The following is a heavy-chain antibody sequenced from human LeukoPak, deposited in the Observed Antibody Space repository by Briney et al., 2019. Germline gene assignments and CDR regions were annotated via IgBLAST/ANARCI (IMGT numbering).Heavy chain of an antibody. CDR2: ITNDESSA. D-gene: IGHD2-15*01. CDR1: GFTFSSYW. Sequence: GGSLRLSCVGSGFTFSSYWINWVRQVPGKGLVWVSRITNDESSANYAVSVNGRFTISRDNAKSTVYLQMNSLTAEDTAVYYCARDGGFSTPFDYWGQGTLVTVSS. CDR3: ARDGGFSTPFDY. J-gene: IGHJ4*02. V-gene: IGHV3-74*01.